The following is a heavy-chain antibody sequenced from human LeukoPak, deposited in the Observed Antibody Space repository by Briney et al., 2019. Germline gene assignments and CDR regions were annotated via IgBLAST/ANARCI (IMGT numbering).Heavy chain of an antibody. D-gene: IGHD5-18*01. V-gene: IGHV4-34*01. CDR3: ARTGTGGYSYGYYFDY. Sequence: PSETLSLTCAVYGGSFSGYYWSWIRQPPGKGLEWIGEINHSGSTNYNPSLKSRVTISVDTSKNQFSLKLSSVTAADTAVYYCARTGTGGYSYGYYFDYWGQGTLVTVSS. CDR1: GGSFSGYY. J-gene: IGHJ4*02. CDR2: INHSGST.